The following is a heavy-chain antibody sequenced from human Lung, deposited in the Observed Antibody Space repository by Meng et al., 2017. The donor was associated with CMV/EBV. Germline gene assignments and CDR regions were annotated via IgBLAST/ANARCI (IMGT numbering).Heavy chain of an antibody. CDR1: GDSITNHNW. CDR3: LRRSGGSV. Sequence: QVQLRRPGPALVKPSETRSLTCAASGDSITNHNWWAWVRQPPGKGLEWIGEIPHRGSSAYNPSLKSRVSMSIDKSKNQFSLKLTSVTAADTAVYHCLRRSGGSVWGQGTLVTVSS. J-gene: IGHJ1*01. CDR2: IPHRGSS. V-gene: IGHV4-4*02. D-gene: IGHD3-10*01.